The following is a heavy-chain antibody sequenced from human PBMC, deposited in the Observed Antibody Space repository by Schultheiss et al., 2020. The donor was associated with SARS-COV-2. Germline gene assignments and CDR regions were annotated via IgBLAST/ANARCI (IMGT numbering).Heavy chain of an antibody. CDR3: ASETYCGGDCYSDAFDI. CDR1: GGSISSYY. D-gene: IGHD2-21*02. J-gene: IGHJ3*02. Sequence: SETLSLTCTVSGGSISSYYWSWIRQPPGKGLEWIGYIYYSGSTYYNPSLKSRVTISVDTSKNQFSLKLSSVTAADTAVYYCASETYCGGDCYSDAFDIWGQGTMVTVSS. CDR2: IYYSGST. V-gene: IGHV4-59*04.